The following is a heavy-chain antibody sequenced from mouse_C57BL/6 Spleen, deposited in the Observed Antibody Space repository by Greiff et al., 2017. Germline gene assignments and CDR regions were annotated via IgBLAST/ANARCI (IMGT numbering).Heavy chain of an antibody. V-gene: IGHV5-17*01. CDR3: ARLNGYYVAMDD. J-gene: IGHJ4*01. Sequence: EVQLQQSGGGLVKPGGSLKLSCAASGFTFSDFGMHWVRQAPEKGLEWVAYISSGSSTIYYADTVKGRFTISRDNAKNTLFLQMTSLRSEDTAMYYCARLNGYYVAMDDWGQGTSVTVSS. CDR2: ISSGSSTI. D-gene: IGHD2-3*01. CDR1: GFTFSDFG.